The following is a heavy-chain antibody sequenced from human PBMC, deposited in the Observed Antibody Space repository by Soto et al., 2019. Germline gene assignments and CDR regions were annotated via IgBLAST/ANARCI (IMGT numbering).Heavy chain of an antibody. V-gene: IGHV4-31*03. J-gene: IGHJ4*02. CDR3: ARWSQLEPRFDY. CDR2: IYYSGST. D-gene: IGHD1-1*01. Sequence: QVQLQESGPGLVKPSQTLSLTCTVSGGSISSGGYYWSWIRQHPGKGLEWIGYIYYSGSTYYNPSLKSRVTIPVDTSKSHFSLKLSSVTAADTAVYYCARWSQLEPRFDYWGQGTLVTVSS. CDR1: GGSISSGGYY.